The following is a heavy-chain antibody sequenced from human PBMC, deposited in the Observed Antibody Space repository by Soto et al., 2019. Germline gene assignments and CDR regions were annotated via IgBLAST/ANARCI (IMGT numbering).Heavy chain of an antibody. V-gene: IGHV1-2*04. CDR2: TNPNSGGT. CDR1: GYTFTGYY. Sequence: GASVKVSCKASGYTFTGYYMHWVRQAPGQGLEWMGWTNPNSGGTNYAQKFQGWVTMTRDTSISTAYMELSRLRSDDTAVYYCARDHYDSSGQYYFDYWGQGTLVTVSS. D-gene: IGHD3-22*01. J-gene: IGHJ4*02. CDR3: ARDHYDSSGQYYFDY.